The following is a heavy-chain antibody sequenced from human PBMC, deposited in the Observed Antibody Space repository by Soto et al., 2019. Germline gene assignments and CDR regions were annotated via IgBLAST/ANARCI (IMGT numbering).Heavy chain of an antibody. CDR1: GYSFTDVY. Sequence: ASVKVSCKASGYSFTDVYIHWVRQAPGQGLEWLGWVSPYTGATNYAQAFQGRVTMTTDTSITTAFMELTRLTYDDTAVFYCAREYHLTLLWGQGTPVTVSS. CDR2: VSPYTGAT. J-gene: IGHJ4*02. D-gene: IGHD3-9*01. CDR3: AREYHLTLL. V-gene: IGHV1-2*02.